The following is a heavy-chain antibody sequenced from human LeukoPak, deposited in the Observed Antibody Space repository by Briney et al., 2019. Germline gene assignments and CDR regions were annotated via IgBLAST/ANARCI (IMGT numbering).Heavy chain of an antibody. Sequence: GGSLRLSCAASGFTFSDYYVSWIRQAPGKGLEWVSYISSSGSTIYYADSVKGRFTISRDNAKNSLYLQMNSLRAEDTAVYYCARDPGSIAVAGQFDYWGQGTLVTVSS. CDR3: ARDPGSIAVAGQFDY. J-gene: IGHJ4*02. V-gene: IGHV3-11*01. D-gene: IGHD6-19*01. CDR2: ISSSGSTI. CDR1: GFTFSDYY.